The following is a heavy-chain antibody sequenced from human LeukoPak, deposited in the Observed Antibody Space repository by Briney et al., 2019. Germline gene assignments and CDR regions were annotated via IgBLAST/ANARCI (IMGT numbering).Heavy chain of an antibody. D-gene: IGHD3-10*02. CDR2: ISSSSSYV. V-gene: IGHV3-21*01. J-gene: IGHJ6*04. CDR3: AELGITMIGGV. Sequence: GGSLRLSCAASGFTFSSYSMNWVRQAPGKGLEWVSSISSSSSYVYYADSVKGRFTISRDNAKNSLYLQMNSLRAEDTAVYYCAELGITMIGGVWGKGTTVSISS. CDR1: GFTFSSYS.